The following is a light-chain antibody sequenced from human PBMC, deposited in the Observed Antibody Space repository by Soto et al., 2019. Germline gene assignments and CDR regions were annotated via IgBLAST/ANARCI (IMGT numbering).Light chain of an antibody. J-gene: IGLJ2*01. CDR3: SSYTSSITLV. Sequence: QSVLTQPASVSGSPGQSITISCTGTSSDVGGYNYVSWYQQHPGKAPKLMIYDVSNRPSGVSNRFSGSKSSNTASLSISGLQAEDEADYYCSSYTSSITLVFGGGTKLTVL. CDR2: DVS. CDR1: SSDVGGYNY. V-gene: IGLV2-14*03.